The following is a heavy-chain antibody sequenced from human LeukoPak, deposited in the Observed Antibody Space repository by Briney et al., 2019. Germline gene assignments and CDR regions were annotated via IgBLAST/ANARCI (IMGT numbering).Heavy chain of an antibody. Sequence: PGRSLRLSCAASGFTFSSYGMHWVRQAPGKGLEWVAVIWYDGSNKYYADSVKGRFTISRDNAKNSLYLQMNSLRAEDTAMYYCTTYYYDSGPCKDWGQGTLVTVSS. CDR3: TTYYYDSGPCKD. V-gene: IGHV3-33*03. J-gene: IGHJ4*02. D-gene: IGHD3-22*01. CDR1: GFTFSSYG. CDR2: IWYDGSNK.